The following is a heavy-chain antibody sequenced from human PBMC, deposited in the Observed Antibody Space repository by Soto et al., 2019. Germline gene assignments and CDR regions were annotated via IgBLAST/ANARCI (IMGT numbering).Heavy chain of an antibody. Sequence: QVQLVESGGGVVQPGGSLRLTCAASGFTFSEYGIHWVRQAPGKGLEWVATTSYDGRHTSYVDSVKGRFTISRDNSGNTAFLEMNRLRVEDTAVYYCAKTRNSVINYNYYDNMDVWGQGTTVTVSS. CDR2: TSYDGRHT. V-gene: IGHV3-30*18. CDR1: GFTFSEYG. J-gene: IGHJ6*02. D-gene: IGHD3-10*01. CDR3: AKTRNSVINYNYYDNMDV.